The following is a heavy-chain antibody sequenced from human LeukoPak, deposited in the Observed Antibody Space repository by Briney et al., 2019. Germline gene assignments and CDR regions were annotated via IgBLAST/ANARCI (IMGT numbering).Heavy chain of an antibody. CDR1: GYTFTGYY. CDR3: ARERFLEWSDAFDI. D-gene: IGHD3-3*01. Sequence: ASVKVSCKASGYTFTGYYMHWVRQAPGQGLEWMGWNNPNSGGTNYAQKFQGRVTMTRDTSISTAYMELSRLRSDDTAVYYCARERFLEWSDAFDIWGQGTMVTVSS. J-gene: IGHJ3*02. CDR2: NNPNSGGT. V-gene: IGHV1-2*02.